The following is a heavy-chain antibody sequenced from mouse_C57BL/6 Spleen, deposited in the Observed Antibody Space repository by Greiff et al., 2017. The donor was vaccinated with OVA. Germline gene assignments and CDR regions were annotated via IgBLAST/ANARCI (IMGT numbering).Heavy chain of an antibody. CDR1: GYAFTNYL. D-gene: IGHD4-1*01. V-gene: IGHV1-54*01. CDR3: ARHWGDAWFAY. Sequence: VQLQQSGAELVRPGTSVKVSCKASGYAFTNYLIEWVKQRPGQGLEWIGVINPGSGGTNYNEKFKGKATLTADKSSSTAYMQLSSLTSEDSAVYFCARHWGDAWFAYWGQGTLVTVSA. CDR2: INPGSGGT. J-gene: IGHJ3*01.